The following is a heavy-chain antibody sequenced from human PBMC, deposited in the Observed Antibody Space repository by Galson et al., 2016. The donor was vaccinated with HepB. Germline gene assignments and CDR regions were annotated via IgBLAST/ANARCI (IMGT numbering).Heavy chain of an antibody. J-gene: IGHJ5*01. Sequence: SLRLSCAASGFTFSNYAMHWVRQAPGKGLEWVAVIWYDGSSKYYIDSVKGRFTISRDNSRNTLNLQMSSLRAEDTAVYYCANVATPNRNYENWFDSWGQGTLVTVSS. CDR3: ANVATPNRNYENWFDS. CDR1: GFTFSNYA. V-gene: IGHV3-33*06. D-gene: IGHD4-11*01. CDR2: IWYDGSSK.